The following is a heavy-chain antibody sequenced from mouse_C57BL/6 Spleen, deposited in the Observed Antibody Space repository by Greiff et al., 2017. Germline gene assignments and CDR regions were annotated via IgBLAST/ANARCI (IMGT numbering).Heavy chain of an antibody. V-gene: IGHV1-64*01. D-gene: IGHD2-3*01. Sequence: VQLQQPGAELVKPGASVKLSCKASGYTFTSYWMHWGKQRPGQGLEWIGMIHPNSGSTNYNEKFKSKATLTVDKSSSTAYMQLSSLTSEDSAVYYCARSYDPAWFAYWGQGTLVTVSA. CDR1: GYTFTSYW. J-gene: IGHJ3*01. CDR2: IHPNSGST. CDR3: ARSYDPAWFAY.